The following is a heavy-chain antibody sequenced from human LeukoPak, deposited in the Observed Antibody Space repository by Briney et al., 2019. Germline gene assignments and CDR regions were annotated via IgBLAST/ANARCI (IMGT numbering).Heavy chain of an antibody. J-gene: IGHJ4*02. CDR2: ISSNGRST. D-gene: IGHD3-10*01. V-gene: IGHV3-64D*09. CDR1: GFTFSTYA. Sequence: GGSLRLSCSASGFTFSTYAMHWVRQAPGKGLEYVSAISSNGRSTYYADSLKGRLTISRDNSKNTLYPQMSSLRVEDTAVYFCVKGRALHFYGSGGGLFDYWGQGTLVTVSS. CDR3: VKGRALHFYGSGGGLFDY.